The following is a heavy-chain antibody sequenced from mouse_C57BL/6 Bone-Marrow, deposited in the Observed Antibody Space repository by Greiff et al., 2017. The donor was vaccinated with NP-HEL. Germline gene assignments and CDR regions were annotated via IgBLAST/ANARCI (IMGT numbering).Heavy chain of an antibody. V-gene: IGHV3-8*01. CDR2: ISYSGST. Sequence: EVKLMESGPGLAKPSQTLSLTCSVTGYSITSDYWNWIRKFPGNKLEYMGYISYSGSTYYNPSLKSRISITRDTSKNQYYLQLNSVTTEDTATYYCARGDDYDKYAMDYWGQGTSVTVSS. CDR1: GYSITSDY. D-gene: IGHD2-4*01. CDR3: ARGDDYDKYAMDY. J-gene: IGHJ4*01.